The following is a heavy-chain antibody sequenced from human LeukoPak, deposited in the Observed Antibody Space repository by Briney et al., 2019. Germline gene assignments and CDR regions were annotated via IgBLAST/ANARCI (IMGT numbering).Heavy chain of an antibody. CDR2: MNPNSGNT. Sequence: GASVKVSCKASGYTFTSYDINWVRQATGQGLEWMGWMNPNSGNTGYAQKFQGRVTITRNTSISTAYMELSSLGSEDTAVYYCARAYYGSGSYYNVIFQAVRADLNWFDPWGQGTLVTVSS. V-gene: IGHV1-8*03. J-gene: IGHJ5*02. D-gene: IGHD3-10*01. CDR3: ARAYYGSGSYYNVIFQAVRADLNWFDP. CDR1: GYTFTSYD.